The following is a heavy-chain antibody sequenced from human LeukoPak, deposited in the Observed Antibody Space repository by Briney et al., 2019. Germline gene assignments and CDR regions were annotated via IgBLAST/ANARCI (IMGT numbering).Heavy chain of an antibody. CDR1: GYTFTSYA. CDR3: AREYPGSSWYGYYYYYMDV. D-gene: IGHD6-13*01. Sequence: ASVKVSCKASGYTFTSYAMNWVRQAPGQGLEWMGWINTNTGNPTYAQGFTGRFVFSLDTSVSTAYLQISSRKAEDTAVYYCAREYPGSSWYGYYYYYMDVWGKGTTVTVSS. CDR2: INTNTGNP. V-gene: IGHV7-4-1*02. J-gene: IGHJ6*03.